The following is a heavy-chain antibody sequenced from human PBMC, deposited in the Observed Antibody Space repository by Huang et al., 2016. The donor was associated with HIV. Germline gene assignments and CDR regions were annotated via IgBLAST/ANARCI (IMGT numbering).Heavy chain of an antibody. J-gene: IGHJ4*02. CDR2: ISYEAKTK. V-gene: IGHV3-30*18. CDR1: GFTFSRYG. CDR3: AKGGSAAAVLDF. D-gene: IGHD6-13*01. Sequence: QVQLVESGGGVVQPGRSLRISCAASGFTFSRYGMHWVRQAPGKGLEGVAVISYEAKTKYYADSGKGRFSISRDNSKTTVYLQLNSLRLEDTAVYYCAKGGSAAAVLDFWGQGTLVTVSS.